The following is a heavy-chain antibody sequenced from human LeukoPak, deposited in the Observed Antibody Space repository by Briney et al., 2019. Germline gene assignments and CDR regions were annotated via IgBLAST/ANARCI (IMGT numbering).Heavy chain of an antibody. J-gene: IGHJ4*02. Sequence: GRSLRLSCAASGFTFSSYAMHWVRQAPGKGLEWVAVISYDGSNKYYADSVKGRFTVSRDNSKNTLFLQMNSLRAEDTAVYYCAKDGGLWVSAHWGDSWGRGTLVTVSS. D-gene: IGHD7-27*01. V-gene: IGHV3-30-3*01. CDR1: GFTFSSYA. CDR2: ISYDGSNK. CDR3: AKDGGLWVSAHWGDS.